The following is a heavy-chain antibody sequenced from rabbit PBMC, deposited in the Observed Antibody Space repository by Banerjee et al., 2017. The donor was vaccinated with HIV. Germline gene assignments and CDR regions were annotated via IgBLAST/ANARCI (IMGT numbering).Heavy chain of an antibody. CDR1: GFSVSSSYY. CDR3: ARGLHYAGYADYGYDIINL. V-gene: IGHV1S40*01. Sequence: QSLEESGGGLVQPGASLTLTCTASGFSVSSSYYMCWVRQAPGKGLEWIACIYGDSSGSTDYASWAKGRFTISKTSSTTVTLQMTSLTAADTATYFCARGLHYAGYADYGYDIINLWGPGTLVTVS. CDR2: IYGDSSGST. D-gene: IGHD6-1*01. J-gene: IGHJ4*01.